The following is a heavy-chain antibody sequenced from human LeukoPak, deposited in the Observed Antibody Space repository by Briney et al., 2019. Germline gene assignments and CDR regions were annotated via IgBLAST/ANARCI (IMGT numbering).Heavy chain of an antibody. CDR1: GFAFSSYS. D-gene: IGHD3-10*01. Sequence: PGGSLRLSCAASGFAFSSYSMNWVRQAPGKGLEWVLSISSSSSYIYYADSVKGRFTISRDNAKNSLYLQMNSLRAEDTAVYYCARFIGSGSRRYGMDVWGQGTTVTVSS. CDR3: ARFIGSGSRRYGMDV. J-gene: IGHJ6*02. V-gene: IGHV3-21*01. CDR2: ISSSSSYI.